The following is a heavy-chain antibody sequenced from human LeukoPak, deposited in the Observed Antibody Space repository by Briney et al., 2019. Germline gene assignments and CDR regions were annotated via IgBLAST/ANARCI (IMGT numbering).Heavy chain of an antibody. CDR3: ARHSSFSSGWYYFDY. Sequence: SETLSLTCAVYGGSFSGYYWSWIRQPPGKGLEWIGYIYYSGSTNYNPSLKSRVTISVDTSKNQFSLKLSSVTAADTAVYYCARHSSFSSGWYYFDYWGQGTLVTVSS. V-gene: IGHV4-59*08. CDR1: GGSFSGYY. CDR2: IYYSGST. J-gene: IGHJ4*02. D-gene: IGHD6-19*01.